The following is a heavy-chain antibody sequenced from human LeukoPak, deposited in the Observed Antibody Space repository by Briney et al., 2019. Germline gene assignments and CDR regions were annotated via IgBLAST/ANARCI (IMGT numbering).Heavy chain of an antibody. V-gene: IGHV3-15*07. CDR2: IRSKTDGETR. Sequence: GGSLRLSCAASGFTFPNAWMNWVRQAPGKGLECVGRIRSKTDGETRDYAAPVKGRFAISRDDSKNILYLQMSSLKTEDTGVYYCAIEVMVVNGDGSDPTAVDYWGQGTLVTVAS. J-gene: IGHJ4*02. CDR1: GFTFPNAW. D-gene: IGHD2-15*01. CDR3: AIEVMVVNGDGSDPTAVDY.